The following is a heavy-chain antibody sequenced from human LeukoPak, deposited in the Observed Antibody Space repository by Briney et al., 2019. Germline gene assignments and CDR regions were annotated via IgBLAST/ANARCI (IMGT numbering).Heavy chain of an antibody. CDR3: AKDLGHYDYVWGSYD. J-gene: IGHJ4*02. Sequence: AGGSLRLSCAASGFTVSSYAMSWVRQAPGKWLECLSAISGGGGSTYYADSVQGRFTMSRDNSKTTLYLQMNSLRAEDTAVYYCAKDLGHYDYVWGSYDWGQGTLVTVSS. D-gene: IGHD3-16*01. CDR2: ISGGGGST. V-gene: IGHV3-23*01. CDR1: GFTVSSYA.